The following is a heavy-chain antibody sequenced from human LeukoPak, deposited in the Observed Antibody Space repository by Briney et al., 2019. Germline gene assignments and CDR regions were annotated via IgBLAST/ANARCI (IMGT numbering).Heavy chain of an antibody. V-gene: IGHV3-74*01. CDR1: GFTFSNYS. J-gene: IGHJ4*02. Sequence: GGSLRLSCAASGFTFSNYSMHWVRQAPGKGLVWVSRISSDGTTTNYADSVKGRFTISRDNAKNTLYLQMNSLGAEDTAIYFCVCIPVGFWGQGPLVTVSS. CDR2: ISSDGTTT. CDR3: VCIPVGF. D-gene: IGHD2-8*02.